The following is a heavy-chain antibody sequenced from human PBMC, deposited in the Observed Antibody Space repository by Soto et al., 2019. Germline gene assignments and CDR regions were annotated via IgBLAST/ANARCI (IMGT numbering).Heavy chain of an antibody. CDR1: GFTFSSYG. D-gene: IGHD6-6*01. CDR2: ISYDGSNK. J-gene: IGHJ4*02. Sequence: GGSLRLSCAASGFTFSSYGMHWVRQAPGKGLEWVAVISYDGSNKYYADSVKGRFTISRDNSKNTLYLQMNSLRAEDTAVYYCAKDKIAARLLGYYFDYWGQGTLVTVSS. V-gene: IGHV3-30*18. CDR3: AKDKIAARLLGYYFDY.